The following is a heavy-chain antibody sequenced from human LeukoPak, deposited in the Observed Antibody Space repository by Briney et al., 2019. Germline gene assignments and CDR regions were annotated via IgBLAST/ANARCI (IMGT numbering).Heavy chain of an antibody. J-gene: IGHJ6*02. Sequence: GPSVTLSCKPSAYTFTGYYMHWVRQAPGQRREWMGWINPDSGGTNYAQKFQGWVTMTRDTSISTAYMELSRLRSDDTAVYYCARGGYDSSGYYSIVNYYYYGMDVWGQGTTVTVSS. V-gene: IGHV1-2*04. D-gene: IGHD3-22*01. CDR2: INPDSGGT. CDR1: AYTFTGYY. CDR3: ARGGYDSSGYYSIVNYYYYGMDV.